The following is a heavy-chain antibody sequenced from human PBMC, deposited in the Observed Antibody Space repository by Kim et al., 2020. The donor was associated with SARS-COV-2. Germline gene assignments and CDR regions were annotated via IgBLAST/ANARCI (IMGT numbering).Heavy chain of an antibody. Sequence: GGSLRLSCAASGFNFGSYAMSWVRQAPGKGLEWVSGISDNGAGTFYADSVKGXFTISRDNPKNTLYLQMNSLRXEDXXVXXXAXKXAAIGNPLLAYWGQG. D-gene: IGHD2-21*01. V-gene: IGHV3-23*01. CDR2: ISDNGAGT. J-gene: IGHJ1*01. CDR1: GFNFGSYA. CDR3: AXKXAAIGNPLLAY.